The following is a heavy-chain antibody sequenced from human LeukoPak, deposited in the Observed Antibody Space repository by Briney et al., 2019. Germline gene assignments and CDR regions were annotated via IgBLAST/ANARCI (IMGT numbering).Heavy chain of an antibody. CDR2: INPNSGGT. CDR1: GYTSIGYY. J-gene: IGHJ4*02. Sequence: ASVKVSCKTSGYTSIGYYIHWVRQAPGQGLEWMGWINPNSGGTNYAQKFQGRVTMTRDTSISTTYMELSRLTSDDTAVYYCASASIAVRGDYWGQGTLVTVSS. D-gene: IGHD6-6*01. V-gene: IGHV1-2*02. CDR3: ASASIAVRGDY.